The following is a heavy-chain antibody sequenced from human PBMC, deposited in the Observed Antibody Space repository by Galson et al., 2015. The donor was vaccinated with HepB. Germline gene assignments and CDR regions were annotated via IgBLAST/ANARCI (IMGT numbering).Heavy chain of an antibody. Sequence: SLRLSCAASGFTFSSYAMSWVRQAPGKGLEWVSAISGSGGSTYYADSVKGRFTISRDNSKNTLYLQMNSLRAEDTAVYYCASYDFWSGYYTGKKDVWGQGTTVTVSS. CDR1: GFTFSSYA. CDR2: ISGSGGST. V-gene: IGHV3-23*01. J-gene: IGHJ6*02. D-gene: IGHD3-3*01. CDR3: ASYDFWSGYYTGKKDV.